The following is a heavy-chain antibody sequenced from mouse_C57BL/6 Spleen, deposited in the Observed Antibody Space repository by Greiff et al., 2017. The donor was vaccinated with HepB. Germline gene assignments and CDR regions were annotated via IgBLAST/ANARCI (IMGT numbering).Heavy chain of an antibody. Sequence: EVQLQQSGPELVKPGASVKIPCKASGYTFTDYNMDWVKQSHGKSLEWIGDINPNNGGTIYNQKFKGKATLTVDKSSSTAYMELRSLTSEDTAVYYCARTPSYYSNYGWFAYWGQGTLVTVSA. CDR3: ARTPSYYSNYGWFAY. V-gene: IGHV1-18*01. J-gene: IGHJ3*01. D-gene: IGHD2-5*01. CDR2: INPNNGGT. CDR1: GYTFTDYN.